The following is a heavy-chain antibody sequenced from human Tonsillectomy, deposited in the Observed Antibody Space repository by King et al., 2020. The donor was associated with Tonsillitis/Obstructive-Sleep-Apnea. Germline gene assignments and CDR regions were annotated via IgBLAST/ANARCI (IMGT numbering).Heavy chain of an antibody. CDR2: INPSNGDT. CDR3: VRQKGNWNWLDP. D-gene: IGHD1-20*01. V-gene: IGHV1-2*06. CDR1: GYSFTGFY. J-gene: IGHJ5*02. Sequence: QLVQSGAGVKKPGASVKVSCKASGYSFTGFYMHWVRQAPGQGLEWLGRINPSNGDTNYAEKFQGRVTMTRDTSISTASMELRRLTSDDTAVYYCVRQKGNWNWLDPWGQGTLVTVSS.